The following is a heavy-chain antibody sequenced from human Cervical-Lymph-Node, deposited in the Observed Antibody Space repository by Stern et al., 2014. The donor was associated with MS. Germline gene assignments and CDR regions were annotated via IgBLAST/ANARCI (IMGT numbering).Heavy chain of an antibody. V-gene: IGHV3-48*01. CDR1: GFTFSDYT. CDR2: ISIFRDTI. Sequence: EVHLVESGGGLVQPGGSLRLSCAASGFTFSDYTMNWVRQAPGKGLEWLSYISIFRDTIYYADSVKGRFTISRDNGRNSLYLQMNSLRGEDTAVYYCARGPPLFDPWGQGTLVTVSS. J-gene: IGHJ5*02. CDR3: ARGPPLFDP.